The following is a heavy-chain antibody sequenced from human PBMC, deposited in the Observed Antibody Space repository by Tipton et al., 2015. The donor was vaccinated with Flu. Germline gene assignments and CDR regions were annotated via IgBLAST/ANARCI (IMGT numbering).Heavy chain of an antibody. CDR3: AREGFSGYDFAAFDI. V-gene: IGHV4-61*01. D-gene: IGHD5-12*01. CDR1: GDSIGSDYY. CDR2: IYYSGNT. Sequence: TLSLTCSVSGDSIGSDYYWAWIRQPPGKGLEWIGYIYYSGNTNYNPSLKSRVTISGDTSKKQFSLKLSPVTAADTAVYYCAREGFSGYDFAAFDIWGQGTMVTVSS. J-gene: IGHJ3*02.